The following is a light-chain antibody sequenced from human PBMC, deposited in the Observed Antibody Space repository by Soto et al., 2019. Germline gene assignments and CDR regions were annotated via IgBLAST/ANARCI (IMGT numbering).Light chain of an antibody. V-gene: IGKV3-15*01. CDR1: QSVTSN. J-gene: IGKJ2*01. CDR2: GAS. Sequence: EIVMTQSPATLSVSPGERATLSCWASQSVTSNLAWYQQQPGQAPRLLIYGASTRATGIPARFSGSGSGTEFTLAIRSLQSEDFAVYYCQQYNDWPPKTFGQGTKLEIK. CDR3: QQYNDWPPKT.